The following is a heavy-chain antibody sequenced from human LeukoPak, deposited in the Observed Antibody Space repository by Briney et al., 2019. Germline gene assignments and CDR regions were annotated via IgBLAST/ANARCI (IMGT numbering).Heavy chain of an antibody. CDR2: INPNSGGT. V-gene: IGHV1-2*02. Sequence: ASVKVSCKASGYTFTGYYMHWVRQAPGQGLEWMGWINPNSGGTNYAQKFQGRVTMTRDTSISTAYMELSRLRFDDTALYYCAACSGGRCHSGWFDPWGQGTLVTVSS. CDR3: AACSGGRCHSGWFDP. J-gene: IGHJ5*02. CDR1: GYTFTGYY. D-gene: IGHD2-15*01.